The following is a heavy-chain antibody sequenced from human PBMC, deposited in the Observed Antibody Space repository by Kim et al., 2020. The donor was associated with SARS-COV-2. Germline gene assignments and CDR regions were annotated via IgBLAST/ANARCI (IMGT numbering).Heavy chain of an antibody. CDR3: ARTRHDGDRAYGMDI. Sequence: SGPTLVNPTQTLTLTCTFSGFSLSTSKMCVSWIRQPPGKALEWLARIDWDDVKYYSTSLKTRLTISKDTSKNQVVLTMTNVDPVNTATYYCARTRHDGDRAYGMDICVQRTTITVA. CDR1: GFSLSTSKMC. J-gene: IGHJ6*02. CDR2: IDWDDVK. V-gene: IGHV2-70*11. D-gene: IGHD3-16*01.